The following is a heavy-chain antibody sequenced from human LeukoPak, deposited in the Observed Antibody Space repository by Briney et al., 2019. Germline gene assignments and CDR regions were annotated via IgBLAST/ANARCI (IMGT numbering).Heavy chain of an antibody. D-gene: IGHD6-13*01. V-gene: IGHV4-39*07. J-gene: IGHJ4*02. CDR2: IYYSGST. CDR1: GGSISSSSYY. Sequence: SETLSLTCTVSGGSISSSSYYWGWIRQPPGKGLEWIGSIYYSGSTYYNPSLKSRVTISVDTSKNQFSLKLSSVTAADTAVYFCARTVPRAGYGSSWHLDYWGQGTLVTVSS. CDR3: ARTVPRAGYGSSWHLDY.